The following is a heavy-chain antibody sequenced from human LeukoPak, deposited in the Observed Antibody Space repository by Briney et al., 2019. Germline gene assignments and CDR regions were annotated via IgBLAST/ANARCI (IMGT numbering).Heavy chain of an antibody. J-gene: IGHJ3*02. CDR3: ARDRGVYGKDAFDI. CDR2: IKQDGSEK. D-gene: IGHD3-10*01. Sequence: GGSLRLSCAASGFTFSSYWMSWVRQAPGKGLEWVANIKQDGSEKYYVDSVKGRFTISRDNAKNSLYLQMNSLRAEDTAVYYCARDRGVYGKDAFDIWGQGTMVTVSS. V-gene: IGHV3-7*01. CDR1: GFTFSSYW.